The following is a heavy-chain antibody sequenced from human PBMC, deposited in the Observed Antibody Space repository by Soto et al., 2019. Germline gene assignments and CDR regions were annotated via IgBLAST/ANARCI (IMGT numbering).Heavy chain of an antibody. Sequence: EVQLVESGGGLVQPGWSLRLSCAASGFTFSSYWMHWVRQAPGKGLVWVSRINRDGSSISYADSVKGRFTISRDNAKNTLYLQMNSLRVEDTAVYYCARETGYSSGWRQDYWGQGTLGAVSS. CDR2: INRDGSSI. CDR1: GFTFSSYW. CDR3: ARETGYSSGWRQDY. D-gene: IGHD6-19*01. V-gene: IGHV3-74*01. J-gene: IGHJ4*02.